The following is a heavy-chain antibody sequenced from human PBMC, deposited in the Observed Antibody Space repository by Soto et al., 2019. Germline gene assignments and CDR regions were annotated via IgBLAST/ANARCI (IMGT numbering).Heavy chain of an antibody. J-gene: IGHJ5*02. CDR3: AREGLVDYHGSGSYCMAWFDP. D-gene: IGHD3-10*01. Sequence: SETLSLTCTVSGGSISSGDYYWSWIRQPPGKGLEWIGYIYYSGSTYYNPSLKSRVTISVDTSKNQFSLKLSSVTAADTAVYYCAREGLVDYHGSGSYCMAWFDPWGQGTLVTVSS. V-gene: IGHV4-30-4*01. CDR1: GGSISSGDYY. CDR2: IYYSGST.